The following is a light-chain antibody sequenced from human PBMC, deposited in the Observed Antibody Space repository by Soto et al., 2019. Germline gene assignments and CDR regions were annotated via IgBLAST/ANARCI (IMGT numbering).Light chain of an antibody. V-gene: IGKV1-5*01. Sequence: DIQVTQSPATLSAFVGDRVTISCRARQSIGTWLAWYQQKPGKAPKLLIYDASTLESGVPSRFSGSGSGTEFPFNIRRLPPEEVANYYFQGYNRYPLSFGQGTRLDI. J-gene: IGKJ5*01. CDR3: QGYNRYPLS. CDR1: QSIGTW. CDR2: DAS.